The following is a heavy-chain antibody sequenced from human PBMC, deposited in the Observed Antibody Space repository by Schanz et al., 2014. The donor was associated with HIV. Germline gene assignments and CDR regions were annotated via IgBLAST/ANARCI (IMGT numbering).Heavy chain of an antibody. CDR3: ARGPKWEGLMDV. CDR2: MNPSTGNS. Sequence: QVRLVQSEAEVRKPGASVKVSCKTSGGTFSNYAINWVRQASGLGLEWMGWMNPSTGNSGYAQMFQVRVTMTRDTSISTAYLEVDSLKSEDTAVYYCARGPKWEGLMDVWGQGTTVIVS. D-gene: IGHD1-26*01. V-gene: IGHV1-8*02. J-gene: IGHJ6*02. CDR1: GGTFSNYA.